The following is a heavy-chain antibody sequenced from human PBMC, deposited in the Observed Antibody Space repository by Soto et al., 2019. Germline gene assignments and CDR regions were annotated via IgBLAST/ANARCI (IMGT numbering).Heavy chain of an antibody. V-gene: IGHV3-30*18. Sequence: GSLRLSCAASGFTFSSYGMHWVRQAPGKGLEWMAVISYDGSNKYYADSVKGRFTISRDNSKNTLYLQMNSLRAEDTAVYYCAKPHDPRPTVVAYYFDYWGQGTLVTVSS. CDR3: AKPHDPRPTVVAYYFDY. CDR1: GFTFSSYG. J-gene: IGHJ4*02. CDR2: ISYDGSNK. D-gene: IGHD3-22*01.